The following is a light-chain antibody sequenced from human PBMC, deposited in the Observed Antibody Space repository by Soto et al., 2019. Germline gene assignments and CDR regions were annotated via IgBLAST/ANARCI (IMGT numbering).Light chain of an antibody. V-gene: IGKV3-20*01. CDR2: GAS. Sequence: EIVLTQSPGTLSLSPGERATLSCRASQSVSSSYLAWYQQKPGQAPRLLIYGASSRATGIPDRFSGSGSRTDFTLTISRLEPEDVAVYYCQKYGSSSFTFGPGTKVDIK. CDR3: QKYGSSSFT. CDR1: QSVSSSY. J-gene: IGKJ3*01.